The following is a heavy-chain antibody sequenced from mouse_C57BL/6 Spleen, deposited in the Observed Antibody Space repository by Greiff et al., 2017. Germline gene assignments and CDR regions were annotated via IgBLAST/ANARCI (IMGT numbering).Heavy chain of an antibody. Sequence: EVKLVESEGGLVQPGSSMKLSCTASGFTFSDYYMAWVRQVPEKGLEWVANINYDGSSTYYLDSLKSRFIISRDNAKNILYLQMSSLKSEDTATYYGARSVYDGSLYYFDYWGQGTTLTVSS. J-gene: IGHJ2*01. V-gene: IGHV5-16*01. CDR2: INYDGSST. D-gene: IGHD2-3*01. CDR3: ARSVYDGSLYYFDY. CDR1: GFTFSDYY.